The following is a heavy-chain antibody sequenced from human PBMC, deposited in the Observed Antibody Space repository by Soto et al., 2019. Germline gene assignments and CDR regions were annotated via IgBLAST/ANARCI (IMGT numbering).Heavy chain of an antibody. V-gene: IGHV4-59*01. D-gene: IGHD2-15*01. CDR2: TYESGSA. J-gene: IGHJ6*02. Sequence: QVRLQESGPGLVKPSETLSLTCTVSGASISSYHWIWIRQPPGKGLEWIGYTYESGSANYNPSLKSRVIISVDTSKNQFSLKLSSLTAADTAVYYCAKDRRVTYCSGGDCYGGYYGMDVWGQGTTVTVSS. CDR3: AKDRRVTYCSGGDCYGGYYGMDV. CDR1: GASISSYH.